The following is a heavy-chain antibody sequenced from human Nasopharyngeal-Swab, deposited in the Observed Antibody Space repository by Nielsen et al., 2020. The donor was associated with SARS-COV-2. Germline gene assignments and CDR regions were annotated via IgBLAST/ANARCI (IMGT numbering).Heavy chain of an antibody. CDR2: INPSGGST. CDR3: ARSRARIQYDFWSGYYYYGMDV. D-gene: IGHD3-3*01. J-gene: IGHJ6*02. Sequence: WVRQAPGQGLEWMGIINPSGGSTNYAQKFQGRVTITADESTSTAYMELSSLRSEDTAVYYCARSRARIQYDFWSGYYYYGMDVWGQGTTVTVSS. V-gene: IGHV1-46*01.